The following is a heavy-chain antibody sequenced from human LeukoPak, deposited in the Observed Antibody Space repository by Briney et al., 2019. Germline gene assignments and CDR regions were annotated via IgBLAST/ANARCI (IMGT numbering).Heavy chain of an antibody. CDR3: AHINEVAAMVPFDY. CDR2: IYWDDYK. V-gene: IGHV2-5*02. Sequence: SGPTLLNPTQTLTLTCTFSGFSLRTSGVGVGWIRQPPGKALEWLAVIYWDDYKRYNPSLINRITITKDNYKNQVVLKMTNMNAVDTATYYCAHINEVAAMVPFDYWGQGTLVTVSS. J-gene: IGHJ4*02. D-gene: IGHD5-18*01. CDR1: GFSLRTSGVG.